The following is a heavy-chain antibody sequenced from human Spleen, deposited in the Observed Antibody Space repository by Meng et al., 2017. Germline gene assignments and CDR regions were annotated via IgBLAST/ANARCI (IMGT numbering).Heavy chain of an antibody. D-gene: IGHD3-10*01. Sequence: VAVQESGPGLVKPSGTLSLTCAVSGGSISSTNWWSWVRQPPGKGLEWIGEIYHSGSTNYNPSLKSRVTISVDKSKNQFSLKLSSVTAADTAMYYCARHYDSGVPIDYWGQGSLVTVSS. CDR1: GGSISSTNW. J-gene: IGHJ4*02. CDR2: IYHSGST. CDR3: ARHYDSGVPIDY. V-gene: IGHV4-4*02.